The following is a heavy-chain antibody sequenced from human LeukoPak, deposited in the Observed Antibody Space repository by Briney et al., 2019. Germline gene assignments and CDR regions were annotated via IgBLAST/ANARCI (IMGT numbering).Heavy chain of an antibody. CDR3: ARDRPSNYYGSGSYKTFLFDP. CDR1: GFTFSSYA. CDR2: INPNSGGT. V-gene: IGHV1-2*02. J-gene: IGHJ5*02. D-gene: IGHD3-10*01. Sequence: GRSLRLSCAASGFTFSSYAMHWVRQAPGQGLEWMGWINPNSGGTNYAQKFQGRVTMTRDTSISTAYMELSRLRSDDTAVYYCARDRPSNYYGSGSYKTFLFDPWGQGTLVTVSS.